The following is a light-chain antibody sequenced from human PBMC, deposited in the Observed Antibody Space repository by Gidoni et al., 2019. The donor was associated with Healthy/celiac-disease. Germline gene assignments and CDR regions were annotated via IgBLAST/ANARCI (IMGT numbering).Light chain of an antibody. Sequence: DIQMTQSPSSVSESVGDIGTITCRASQGISSWLDWYQQKPGKAPQLLIYAAASLQSGIPSRFSGSGSWTDFTLTISSLQPEDFATYYCRQAQDTFGQGTKLEIK. J-gene: IGKJ2*01. CDR2: AAA. CDR1: QGISSW. V-gene: IGKV1-12*01. CDR3: RQAQDT.